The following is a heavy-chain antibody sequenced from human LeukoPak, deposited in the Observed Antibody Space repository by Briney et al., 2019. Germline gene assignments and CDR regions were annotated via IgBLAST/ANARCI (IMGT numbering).Heavy chain of an antibody. V-gene: IGHV3-23*01. CDR2: ISGSGGST. CDR3: AKDGREWPRSLDY. J-gene: IGHJ4*02. Sequence: GGSLRLSCAASGFTFSSYAMSWVRQAPGKGLEWVPGISGSGGSTYYADSVKGRFTISRDNSKNTLYLQMNSLRAEDTAVYYCAKDGREWPRSLDYWGQGTLVTVSS. D-gene: IGHD5-12*01. CDR1: GFTFSSYA.